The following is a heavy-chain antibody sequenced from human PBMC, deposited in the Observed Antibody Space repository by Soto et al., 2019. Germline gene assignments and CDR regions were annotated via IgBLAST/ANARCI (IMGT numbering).Heavy chain of an antibody. CDR3: ARSENWRNWYFDL. J-gene: IGHJ2*01. V-gene: IGHV4-34*01. CDR2: INHSGST. Sequence: SETLSLTCAVYGGSFSGYYWSWIRQPPGKGLEWIGEINHSGSTNYNPSLKSRVTISVDTSKNQFSLKLSSVTAADTAVYYCARSENWRNWYFDLWGRGTLVTVSS. CDR1: GGSFSGYY. D-gene: IGHD1-1*01.